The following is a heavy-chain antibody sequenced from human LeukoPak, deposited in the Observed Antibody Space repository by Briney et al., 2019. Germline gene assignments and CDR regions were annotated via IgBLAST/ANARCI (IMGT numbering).Heavy chain of an antibody. D-gene: IGHD1-26*01. CDR1: GFTFSSYS. CDR3: ARGPIREGSGSYFGRIDY. J-gene: IGHJ4*02. V-gene: IGHV3-21*01. Sequence: PGGSLRLSCAASGFTFSSYSMNWVRQAPGKGLEWVSSISSSSSYIYYADSVKGRFTISRDNAKNSLYLQMNSLRAEDTAVYYCARGPIREGSGSYFGRIDYWGQGTLVTVSS. CDR2: ISSSSSYI.